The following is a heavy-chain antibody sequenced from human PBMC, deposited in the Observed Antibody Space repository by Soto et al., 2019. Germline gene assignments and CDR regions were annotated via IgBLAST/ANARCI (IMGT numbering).Heavy chain of an antibody. CDR1: GGSIGSGGYS. V-gene: IGHV4-30-2*01. CDR2: IYHSGST. J-gene: IGHJ4*02. Sequence: SETLSLTCAVSGGSIGSGGYSWSWIRQPPGKGLEWIGYIYHSGSTYYNPSLKSRVTISVDRSKNQFSLKLSSVTAADTAVYYCASGQQLVRNYWGQGTLVTVSS. D-gene: IGHD6-13*01. CDR3: ASGQQLVRNY.